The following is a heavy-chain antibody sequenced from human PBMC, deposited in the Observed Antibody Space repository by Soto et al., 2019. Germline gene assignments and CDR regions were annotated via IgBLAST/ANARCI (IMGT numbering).Heavy chain of an antibody. Sequence: EVQLLESGGGLAQPGGSLRLSCSASGFTFDNYAMSWVRQAPGKGLEWVSGISGSGVSTYYADSVKGRFTISRDNSKNTLFLQMNSLRSEDTAVYYCAKDPVQTTVTVFDHWGPGNLVTDSS. CDR3: AKDPVQTTVTVFDH. CDR2: ISGSGVST. V-gene: IGHV3-23*01. CDR1: GFTFDNYA. J-gene: IGHJ4*02. D-gene: IGHD4-17*01.